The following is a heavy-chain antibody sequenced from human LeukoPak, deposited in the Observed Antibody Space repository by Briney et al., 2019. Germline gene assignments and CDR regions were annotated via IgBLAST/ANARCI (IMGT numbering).Heavy chain of an antibody. CDR2: IYYTGST. J-gene: IGHJ4*02. Sequence: PSETLSLTCTVSGGSVSSGSYYWSWIRQPPGKGLEWIGYIYYTGSTNYNPSLKSRVTVSVDTSKNQFSLKLSPVTAADTAVYYCARRATVTKYYFDYWGQGTLVTVSS. D-gene: IGHD4-17*01. CDR3: ARRATVTKYYFDY. CDR1: GGSVSSGSYY. V-gene: IGHV4-61*01.